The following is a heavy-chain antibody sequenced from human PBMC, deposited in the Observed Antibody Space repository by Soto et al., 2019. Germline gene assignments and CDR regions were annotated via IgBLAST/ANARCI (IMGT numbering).Heavy chain of an antibody. CDR3: ARALGGSSTWNWFDP. Sequence: PSETLSLTCTVSGGSISSGDYYWSWIRQPPGKGLEWIGYIYYSGSTYYNPSLNSRVTISVDMSKNQFSLKLTSVTAADTAVYYCARALGGSSTWNWFDPWGQGTLVTVSS. D-gene: IGHD6-13*01. CDR2: IYYSGST. CDR1: GGSISSGDYY. V-gene: IGHV4-30-4*01. J-gene: IGHJ5*02.